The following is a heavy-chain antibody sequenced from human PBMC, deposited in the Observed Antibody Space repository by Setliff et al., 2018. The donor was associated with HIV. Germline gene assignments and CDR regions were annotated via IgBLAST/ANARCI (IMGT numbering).Heavy chain of an antibody. CDR1: GGSISSRSYY. Sequence: PSETLSLTCTVSGGSISSRSYYWGWIRQPPGEGLEWIGSIFYSGITYYNPSLKSRVSISVDTSKNQFSLNLTSVTAADTAVYYCARSKTFYDFWGGYYTHGAFKIWGLGTMVTVSS. CDR2: IFYSGIT. CDR3: ARSKTFYDFWGGYYTHGAFKI. D-gene: IGHD3-3*01. J-gene: IGHJ3*02. V-gene: IGHV4-39*01.